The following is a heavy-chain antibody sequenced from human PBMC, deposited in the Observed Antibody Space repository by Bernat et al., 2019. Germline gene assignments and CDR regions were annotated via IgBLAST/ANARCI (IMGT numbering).Heavy chain of an antibody. CDR1: GYTFTSYG. Sequence: VQLVQSGAEVKKPGASVKVFCNASGYTFTSYGFSCVRQAPGQGLVWMGWISAHNGNTNYAQRLQGRVTMTTNTSASPAYMELRGLRSDDAAVYYCAARAYSSDNGFDPWGQGTLVTVSS. D-gene: IGHD6-25*01. CDR2: ISAHNGNT. J-gene: IGHJ5*02. V-gene: IGHV1-18*01. CDR3: AARAYSSDNGFDP.